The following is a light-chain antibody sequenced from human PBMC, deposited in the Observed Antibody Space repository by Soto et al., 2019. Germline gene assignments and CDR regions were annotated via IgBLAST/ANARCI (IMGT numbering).Light chain of an antibody. J-gene: IGKJ2*01. CDR3: HQYDNRPFT. Sequence: IQMTQSPSSLSASVGDRVTITCQASRDIDNYLNWYQQKPGKAPNLLIYDASNLETGVPLRFSGSRSGTHFTLTISSLQPEDIGTDYCHQYDNRPFTFGQGPKLEIK. CDR2: DAS. V-gene: IGKV1-33*01. CDR1: RDIDNY.